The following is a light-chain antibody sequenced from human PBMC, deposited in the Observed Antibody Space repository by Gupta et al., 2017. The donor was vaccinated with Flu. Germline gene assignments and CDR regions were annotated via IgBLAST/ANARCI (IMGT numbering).Light chain of an antibody. J-gene: IGKJ1*01. CDR3: QQSYSGPWT. Sequence: IQMPQSPSSLSASAGDRVTITCRASQGISTYFNWYQQKPGKAPKLLIYAASSSKSGVPSRFSGSGAGTDFTLTISSLQPEDFAIYYCQQSYSGPWTFGQGTKVEIK. CDR2: AAS. V-gene: IGKV1-39*01. CDR1: QGISTY.